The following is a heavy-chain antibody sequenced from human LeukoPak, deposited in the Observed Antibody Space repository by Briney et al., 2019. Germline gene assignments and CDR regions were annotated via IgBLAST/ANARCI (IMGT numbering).Heavy chain of an antibody. J-gene: IGHJ4*02. CDR2: ISGGGGST. CDR3: AKSYDISRFYPY. V-gene: IGHV3-23*01. D-gene: IGHD3-22*01. Sequence: GGSLRLSCAASGFTFSSYAMSWVRQAPVKGLEWVAAISGGGGSTDYADSVKGRFTVSRDNSKNTLYLQMDSLTVEDTAVYYCAKSYDISRFYPYWGQGTLVTVSS. CDR1: GFTFSSYA.